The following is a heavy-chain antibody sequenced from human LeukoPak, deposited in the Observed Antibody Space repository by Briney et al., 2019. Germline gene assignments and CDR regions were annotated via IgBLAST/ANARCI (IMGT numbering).Heavy chain of an antibody. J-gene: IGHJ4*02. CDR1: GGSISSGDYY. CDR3: ARGRNSDYVWGSYRYWPRGGFDY. V-gene: IGHV4-30-4*01. Sequence: PSETLSLTCTVSGGSISSGDYYWSWIRQPPGKGLEWNGYVYYSGSTYYNPSLKSRVTISVDTSKNQFSLKLSSVTAADTAVYYCARGRNSDYVWGSYRYWPRGGFDYWGQGTLVTVSS. D-gene: IGHD3-16*02. CDR2: VYYSGST.